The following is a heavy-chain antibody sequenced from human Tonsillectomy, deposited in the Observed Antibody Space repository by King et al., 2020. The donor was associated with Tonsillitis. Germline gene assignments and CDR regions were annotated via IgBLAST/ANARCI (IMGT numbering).Heavy chain of an antibody. CDR2: ISPDGDTK. CDR1: GFKFNTYG. J-gene: IGHJ4*02. V-gene: IGHV3-30*18. CDR3: AKDLGKMAMAGDFDF. D-gene: IGHD6-19*01. Sequence: VQLVESGGGVVQPGRSLRLSCAASGFKFNTYGMHWVRQAPGKGLEWVAVISPDGDTKNYVESVKGRFTVSRENSNDTLYLHMNSLRIDDTALYYCAKDLGKMAMAGDFDFWGQGSLVTVSS.